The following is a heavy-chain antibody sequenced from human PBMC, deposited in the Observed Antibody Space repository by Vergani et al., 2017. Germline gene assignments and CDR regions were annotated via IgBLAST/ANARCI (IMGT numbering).Heavy chain of an antibody. CDR1: GGSISSGSYY. CDR3: ARARYLLNWFDP. V-gene: IGHV4-61*02. D-gene: IGHD2-15*01. CDR2: IYTSGST. Sequence: QVQLQESGPGLVKPSQTLSLTCTVSGGSISSGSYYWSWIRQPAGKGLEWLGRIYTSGSTNYNPSLKSRVTISVDTSKNQFSLKLSSVTAADTAVYYCARARYLLNWFDPWGQGTLVTVSS. J-gene: IGHJ5*02.